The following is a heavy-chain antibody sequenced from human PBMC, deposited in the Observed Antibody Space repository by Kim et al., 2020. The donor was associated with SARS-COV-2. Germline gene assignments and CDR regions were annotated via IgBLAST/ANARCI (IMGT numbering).Heavy chain of an antibody. D-gene: IGHD3-10*01. CDR1: GFTFSDYY. CDR2: ISSSGSAI. CDR3: ARDPSADTLVQGVIVFGAFDI. J-gene: IGHJ3*02. Sequence: GGSLRLSCAASGFTFSDYYMNWIRQASGKGLEWVSYISSSGSAIYYADSVKGRFTISRDNAKNSLYLQMNSLRAEDTAVYYCARDPSADTLVQGVIVFGAFDIWGQGTMVTVSS. V-gene: IGHV3-11*01.